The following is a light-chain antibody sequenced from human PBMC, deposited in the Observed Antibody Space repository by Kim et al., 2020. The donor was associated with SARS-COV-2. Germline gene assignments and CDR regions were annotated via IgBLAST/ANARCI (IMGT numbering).Light chain of an antibody. CDR2: AAS. CDR3: QQYNSYPPS. CDR1: PDLNVY. J-gene: IGKJ4*01. Sequence: SASVVARVTLTCRAPPDLNVYLAWFQPKPGKAPKSLIYAASTLQSGVPSKFSGSGSGTDFTLTISSLQPEDFAIYYCQQYNSYPPSFGGGTKVEI. V-gene: IGKV1-16*02.